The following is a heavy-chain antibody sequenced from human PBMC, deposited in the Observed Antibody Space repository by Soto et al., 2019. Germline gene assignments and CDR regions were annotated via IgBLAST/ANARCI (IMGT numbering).Heavy chain of an antibody. J-gene: IGHJ5*02. CDR1: GFTFSSNT. CDR3: ARGYGPYPHRFDP. CDR2: INGGNGNT. D-gene: IGHD5-18*01. Sequence: GASVKVSCKASGFTFSSNTIHWVRQAPGQRPEWMGWINGGNGNTQYSLRFQDRVTFTRDTSASTAYMEVSSLSFEDTAVYYCARGYGPYPHRFDPWGQGTLVTVSS. V-gene: IGHV1-3*01.